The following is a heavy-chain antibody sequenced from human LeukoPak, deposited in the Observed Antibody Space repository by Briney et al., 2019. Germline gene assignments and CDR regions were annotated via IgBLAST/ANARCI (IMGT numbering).Heavy chain of an antibody. CDR2: ISRGGGST. Sequence: GVSVRLPCAASGFTFSNSAMCWVRQAPGKGLEWVSGISRGGGSTYYAVSVKGRFTISRDTSIDTLYLQMNSLRAEDTAVYYCAKEVRPNDYWGQGTLVTVSS. D-gene: IGHD1-1*01. CDR1: GFTFSNSA. CDR3: AKEVRPNDY. J-gene: IGHJ4*02. V-gene: IGHV3-23*01.